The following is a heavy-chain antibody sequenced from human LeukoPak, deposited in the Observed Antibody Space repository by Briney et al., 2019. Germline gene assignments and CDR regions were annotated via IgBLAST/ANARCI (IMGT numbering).Heavy chain of an antibody. CDR1: GFTFSSYA. Sequence: GALRLPCAASGFTFSSYAMHWIRQAPGKGLEWVSYISSSGSTIYYADSVKGRFTISRDNAKNSLYLQMNSLRAEDTAVYYCARDLPDTAMVSFDYWGQGTLVTVSS. J-gene: IGHJ4*02. CDR2: ISSSGSTI. D-gene: IGHD5-18*01. V-gene: IGHV3-48*04. CDR3: ARDLPDTAMVSFDY.